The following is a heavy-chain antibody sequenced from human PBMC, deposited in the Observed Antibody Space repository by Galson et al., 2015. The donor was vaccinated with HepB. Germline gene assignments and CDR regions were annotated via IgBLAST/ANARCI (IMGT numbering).Heavy chain of an antibody. J-gene: IGHJ4*02. CDR3: AREAPDYGDYEPDFDY. V-gene: IGHV3-53*01. Sequence: SLRLSCAASGFTVSSNYMSWVRQAPGKGLEWVSVIYSGGSSYYADSVKGRFTISRDNAKNSLYLQMNSLRAEDTAVYYCAREAPDYGDYEPDFDYWGQGTLVTVSS. CDR2: IYSGGSS. CDR1: GFTVSSNY. D-gene: IGHD4-17*01.